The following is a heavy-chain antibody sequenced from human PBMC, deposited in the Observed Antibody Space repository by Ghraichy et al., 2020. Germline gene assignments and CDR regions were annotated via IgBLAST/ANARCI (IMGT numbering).Heavy chain of an antibody. V-gene: IGHV3-72*01. CDR2: TRNKANSYTT. J-gene: IGHJ6*03. D-gene: IGHD6-19*01. Sequence: GGSLRLSCAASGFTFSDHYMDWVRQAPGKGLEWVGRTRNKANSYTTEYAASVKGRFTISRDDSKNSLYLQMNSLKTEDTAVYYCARVRYSSGWYGYYYYYMDVWGKGTTVTVSS. CDR1: GFTFSDHY. CDR3: ARVRYSSGWYGYYYYYMDV.